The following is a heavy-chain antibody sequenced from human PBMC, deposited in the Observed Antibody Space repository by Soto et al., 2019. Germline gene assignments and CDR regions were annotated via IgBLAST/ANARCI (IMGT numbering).Heavy chain of an antibody. Sequence: SVKVSCKASGGTFSSYAISWVRQAPGQGLEWMGGIIPIFGTANYAQKFQGRVTITADESTSTAYMVLSSLRSEDTAVYYCAKYYYDSSGYYSDYYYGMDVWGQGTTVTVYS. CDR3: AKYYYDSSGYYSDYYYGMDV. CDR1: GGTFSSYA. CDR2: IIPIFGTA. J-gene: IGHJ6*02. D-gene: IGHD3-22*01. V-gene: IGHV1-69*13.